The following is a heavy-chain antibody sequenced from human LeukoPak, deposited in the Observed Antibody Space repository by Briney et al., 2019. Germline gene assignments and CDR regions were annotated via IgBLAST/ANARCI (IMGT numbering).Heavy chain of an antibody. V-gene: IGHV4-34*01. CDR1: GGSFSGYY. CDR3: ARVEMATIPNYFYYYMEV. CDR2: IEHGGST. Sequence: SETLSLTCAVYGGSFSGYYWSWIRQPPGKGLEWIGEIEHGGSTVYNPSLESRVSMSVDTSKNQFSLRLTSVAAADTAVYYCARVEMATIPNYFYYYMEVWGKGTTVTVSS. D-gene: IGHD5-24*01. J-gene: IGHJ6*03.